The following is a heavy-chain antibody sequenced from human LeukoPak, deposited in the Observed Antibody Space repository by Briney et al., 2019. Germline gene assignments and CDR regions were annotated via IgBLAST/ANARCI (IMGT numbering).Heavy chain of an antibody. CDR1: GFTFDDYA. CDR3: ARARRGGSCYFDY. J-gene: IGHJ4*02. CDR2: ISWNSGSI. D-gene: IGHD2-15*01. Sequence: PGGSLRLSCAASGFTFDDYAMHWVRQAPGKGLEWVSGISWNSGSIGYADSVKGRFTISRDNAKNSLYLQMNSLRAEDTAVYYCARARRGGSCYFDYWGQGTLVTVSS. V-gene: IGHV3-9*01.